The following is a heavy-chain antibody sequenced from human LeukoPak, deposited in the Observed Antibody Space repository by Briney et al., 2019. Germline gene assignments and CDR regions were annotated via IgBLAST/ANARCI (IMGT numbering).Heavy chain of an antibody. V-gene: IGHV4-59*11. D-gene: IGHD1-20*01. J-gene: IGHJ3*02. Sequence: PSETLSLTCTVSGGSISSHYWSWIRQPPGKGLEWIGYIYYSGSTNYNPSLKSRVTISVDTSKNQFSLKLSSVTAADTAVYYCARYNWNLLRAFDIWGQGTMVTVSS. CDR3: ARYNWNLLRAFDI. CDR1: GGSISSHY. CDR2: IYYSGST.